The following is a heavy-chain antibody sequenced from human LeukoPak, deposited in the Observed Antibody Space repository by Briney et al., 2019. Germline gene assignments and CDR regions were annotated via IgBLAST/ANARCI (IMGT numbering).Heavy chain of an antibody. Sequence: GGSQRLSCAASGFTFTRFNMNWVCQAPGKGLELVSSITTSGTYIYYADSVKGRFTISRDNAKNSLYLQMNSLRAEDTAVYYCARHVGGTALVRGSYYYGMDVWGQGATVTVSS. CDR3: ARHVGGTALVRGSYYYGMDV. CDR1: GFTFTRFN. CDR2: ITTSGTYI. J-gene: IGHJ6*02. V-gene: IGHV3-21*06. D-gene: IGHD5-18*01.